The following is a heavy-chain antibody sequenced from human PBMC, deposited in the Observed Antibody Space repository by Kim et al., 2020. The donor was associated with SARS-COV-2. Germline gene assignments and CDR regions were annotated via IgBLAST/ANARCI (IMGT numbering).Heavy chain of an antibody. Sequence: ASVKVSCKASGYTFTSYGISWVRQAPGQGLEWMGWISAYNGNTNYAQKLQGRVTMTTDTSTSTAYMELRSLRSDDTAVYYCARARSPGIAAAGISWSYWGQGTLVTVSS. CDR1: GYTFTSYG. CDR3: ARARSPGIAAAGISWSY. D-gene: IGHD6-13*01. V-gene: IGHV1-18*04. CDR2: ISAYNGNT. J-gene: IGHJ4*02.